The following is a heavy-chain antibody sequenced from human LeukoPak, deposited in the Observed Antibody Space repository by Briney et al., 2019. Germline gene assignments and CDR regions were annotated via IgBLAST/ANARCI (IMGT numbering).Heavy chain of an antibody. CDR3: ASRARGFVSRRFGELSY. V-gene: IGHV1-69*01. D-gene: IGHD3-10*01. Sequence: SVKVSCKASGGTFSSYAISWVRQAPGQGLEWMGGIIPIVGTANYAQKLQGRVTITADESTSPAYMELSSLRSEDTAVYYCASRARGFVSRRFGELSYWGQGTLVTVSS. CDR2: IIPIVGTA. CDR1: GGTFSSYA. J-gene: IGHJ4*02.